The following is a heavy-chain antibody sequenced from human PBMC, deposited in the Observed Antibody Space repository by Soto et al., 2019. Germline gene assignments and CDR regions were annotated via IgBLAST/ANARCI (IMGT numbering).Heavy chain of an antibody. D-gene: IGHD3-10*01. Sequence: EVQLVESGGGLVKPGGSLRLSCAASGFGFSSHSMNWVRQAPGTGLEWVSAIGYVPSYVYYADSVRGRFTISRDNARSSLFQQMSSLSAEETAVDYCPSDQTLLRHGYIDSWGQGTLVIVSS. J-gene: IGHJ4*02. CDR2: IGYVPSYV. CDR3: PSDQTLLRHGYIDS. V-gene: IGHV3-21*01. CDR1: GFGFSSHS.